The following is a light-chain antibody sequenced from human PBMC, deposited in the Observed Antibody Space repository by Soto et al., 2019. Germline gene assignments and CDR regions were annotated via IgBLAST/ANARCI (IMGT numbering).Light chain of an antibody. Sequence: NFMLTQPPSVSDSPGKTVTISCTRSSGSIGNNFVQWYQQRPGSSPSTVIYEDSRRPSGVPDRFSGSIDSSSNSASLTISGLQPEDEADYYCQSYESSSWVFGGGTKLTVL. CDR1: SGSIGNNF. V-gene: IGLV6-57*01. CDR3: QSYESSSWV. J-gene: IGLJ3*02. CDR2: EDS.